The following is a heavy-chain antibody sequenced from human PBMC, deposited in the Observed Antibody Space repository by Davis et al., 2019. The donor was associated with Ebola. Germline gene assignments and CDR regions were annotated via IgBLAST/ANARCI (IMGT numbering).Heavy chain of an antibody. J-gene: IGHJ3*02. CDR3: TTEGDYLASYDAFDI. CDR2: IKSKTDGGTT. CDR1: GFTFSNAW. V-gene: IGHV3-15*01. Sequence: PGGSLRLSCAASGFTFSNAWMSWVRQAPGKGLEWVGRIKSKTDGGTTDYAAPVKGRFTISRDDSKNTLYLQMNSLKTEDTAVYYCTTEGDYLASYDAFDIWGQGTMVTVSS. D-gene: IGHD4-17*01.